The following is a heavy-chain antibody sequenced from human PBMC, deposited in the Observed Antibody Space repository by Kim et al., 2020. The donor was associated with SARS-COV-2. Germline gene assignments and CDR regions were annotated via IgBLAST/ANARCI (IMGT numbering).Heavy chain of an antibody. CDR1: GFTFSNYG. CDR3: ARSYFDSNGYYYEDAFDM. CDR2: LSYGGSNK. D-gene: IGHD3-22*01. V-gene: IGHV3-30*04. Sequence: GGSLRLSCAASGFTFSNYGMTWVRQAPGKGLEWVASLSYGGSNKKYADSVKGRLTISRDNSKNTLFLQVNSLRAEDTAVYYCARSYFDSNGYYYEDAFDMWGQGTMVTVSS. J-gene: IGHJ3*02.